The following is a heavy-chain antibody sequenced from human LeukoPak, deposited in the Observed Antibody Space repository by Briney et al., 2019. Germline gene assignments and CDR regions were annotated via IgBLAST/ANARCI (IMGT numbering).Heavy chain of an antibody. V-gene: IGHV3-48*02. J-gene: IGHJ3*02. D-gene: IGHD3-22*01. Sequence: GGSLRLSCAASGFPFNAYWMTWVRQAPGKGLEWVSYISNSRSTIYYADSVKGRFTISRDNAKNSLYLQMNSLRDEDTAVYYCARGSYYYDSSGYDAFDIWGQGTMVTVSS. CDR2: ISNSRSTI. CDR3: ARGSYYYDSSGYDAFDI. CDR1: GFPFNAYW.